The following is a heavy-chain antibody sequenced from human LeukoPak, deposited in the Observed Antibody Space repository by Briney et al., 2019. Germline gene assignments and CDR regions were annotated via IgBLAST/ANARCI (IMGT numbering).Heavy chain of an antibody. J-gene: IGHJ3*02. D-gene: IGHD3-22*01. Sequence: PGRSLRLSCAASGFTFSSYGMHWVRQAPGKGLEWVAVISYDGSNKYYADSVRGRFTISRDNSKNTLYLQMNSLRAEDTAVYYCAKAGYYDSSGYSGAFDIWGQGTMVTVSS. CDR2: ISYDGSNK. V-gene: IGHV3-30*18. CDR3: AKAGYYDSSGYSGAFDI. CDR1: GFTFSSYG.